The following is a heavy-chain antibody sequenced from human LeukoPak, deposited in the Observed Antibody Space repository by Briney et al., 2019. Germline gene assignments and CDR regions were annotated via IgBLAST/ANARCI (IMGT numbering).Heavy chain of an antibody. CDR2: ISGSGGST. Sequence: GGSLRLSCVVSGFRFSNYWMTWVRQAPGKGLEWVSAISGSGGSTYYADSVKGRFTISRDNSKNTLYLQMNSLRAEDTAVYYCAKVGQIDYWGQGTLVTVSS. V-gene: IGHV3-23*01. J-gene: IGHJ4*02. CDR1: GFRFSNYW. CDR3: AKVGQIDY.